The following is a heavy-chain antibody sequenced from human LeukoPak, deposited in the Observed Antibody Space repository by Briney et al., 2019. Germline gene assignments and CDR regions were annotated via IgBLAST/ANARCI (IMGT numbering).Heavy chain of an antibody. J-gene: IGHJ4*02. CDR3: ARAPRGSSSWYYFDY. CDR2: ISYDGSNK. Sequence: PGRSLRLSCAASGFTFSSYAMHWVRQAPGKGLEWVAVISYDGSNKYYADSVKGRFTIPRDNSKNTLYLQMNSLRAEDTAVYYCARAPRGSSSWYYFDYWGQGTLVTVSS. D-gene: IGHD6-13*01. CDR1: GFTFSSYA. V-gene: IGHV3-30*04.